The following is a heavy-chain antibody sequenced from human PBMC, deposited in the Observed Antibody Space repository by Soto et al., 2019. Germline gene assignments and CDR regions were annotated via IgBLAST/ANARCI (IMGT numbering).Heavy chain of an antibody. J-gene: IGHJ6*02. CDR1: GFTFSSYA. D-gene: IGHD4-4*01. V-gene: IGHV3-23*01. CDR3: AKGDRYSKIRPGGMDV. Sequence: PGGSLRHSCAASGFTFSSYAMSWVRQAPGKGLEWVSAISGSGGSTYYADSVKGRFTISRDNSKNTLYLQMNSLRAEDTAVYYCAKGDRYSKIRPGGMDVWGQGTTVTVSS. CDR2: ISGSGGST.